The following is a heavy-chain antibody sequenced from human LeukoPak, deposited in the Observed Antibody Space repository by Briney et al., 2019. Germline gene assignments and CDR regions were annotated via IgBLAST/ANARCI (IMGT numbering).Heavy chain of an antibody. Sequence: GRSLRLSCAASGFTFSSYAMHWVRQAPGKGLEWVAVISYDGSNKYNADSVKGRFTISRDNSKNTLYLQMNSLRAEDTAVYYCARDRTNMRYCSSTSCYGYYYYGMDVWGQGTTVTVSS. V-gene: IGHV3-30-3*01. CDR3: ARDRTNMRYCSSTSCYGYYYYGMDV. J-gene: IGHJ6*02. CDR2: ISYDGSNK. D-gene: IGHD2-2*01. CDR1: GFTFSSYA.